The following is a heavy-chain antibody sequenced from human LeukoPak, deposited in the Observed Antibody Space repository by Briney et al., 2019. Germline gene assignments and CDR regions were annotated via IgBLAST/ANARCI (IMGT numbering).Heavy chain of an antibody. D-gene: IGHD1-1*01. V-gene: IGHV4-59*01. Sequence: PSETLSLTCTVSGGSISSYYWSWIRQPPGKGLEWIAYIYYSGSTNYNPSLKSRVTISVDTSKNQFSLKLSSVTAADTAVYYCARQTGGWFDPWGQGTLVTVSS. CDR1: GGSISSYY. J-gene: IGHJ5*02. CDR3: ARQTGGWFDP. CDR2: IYYSGST.